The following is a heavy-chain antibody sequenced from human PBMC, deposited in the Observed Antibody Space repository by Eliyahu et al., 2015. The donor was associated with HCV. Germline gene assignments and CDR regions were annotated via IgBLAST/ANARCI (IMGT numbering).Heavy chain of an antibody. J-gene: IGHJ4*02. CDR3: AKDPGDNYYGSGSQDY. D-gene: IGHD3-10*01. V-gene: IGHV3-30*18. CDR2: ISYDGSNK. Sequence: QVQLVESGGGVVQPXRSLRLSCAASGFTFSXXGMHWVRQAPGKGLEWVAVISYDGSNKYYADSVKGRFTISRDNSKNTLYLQMNSLRAEDTAVYYCAKDPGDNYYGSGSQDYWGQGTLVTVSS. CDR1: GFTFSXXG.